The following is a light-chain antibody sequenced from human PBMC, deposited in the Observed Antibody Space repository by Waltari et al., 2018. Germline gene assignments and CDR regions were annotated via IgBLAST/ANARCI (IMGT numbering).Light chain of an antibody. Sequence: QSALTQPASVSGSPGQSITISCTGTSRDVGFYNYVSWYQQPPGKAPKLMVYDVFGRPSGVSNRFSGSKSGNTASLTISGLQAEDEADYYCKSYAGSSCWVFGGGTKLTVL. CDR3: KSYAGSSCWV. V-gene: IGLV2-14*03. CDR2: DVF. J-gene: IGLJ3*02. CDR1: SRDVGFYNY.